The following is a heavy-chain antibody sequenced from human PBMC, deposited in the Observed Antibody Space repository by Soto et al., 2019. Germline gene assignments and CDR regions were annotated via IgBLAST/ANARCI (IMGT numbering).Heavy chain of an antibody. CDR3: SRRAPEGFDP. V-gene: IGHV4-31*03. CDR1: SGSVSIGGYY. CDR2: IYHTGNT. J-gene: IGHJ5*02. Sequence: PSEPLSLTCTVSSGSVSIGGYYWSWIRQLPGKGLEWIGYIYHTGNTFYNPSLKSRVTISLDTSKNHFSLKLGSVTAADTAPYYCSRRAPEGFDPWGQGTLVTVSS.